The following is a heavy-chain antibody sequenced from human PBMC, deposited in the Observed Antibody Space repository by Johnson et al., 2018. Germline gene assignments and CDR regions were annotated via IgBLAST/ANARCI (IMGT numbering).Heavy chain of an antibody. V-gene: IGHV3-33*01. CDR1: GFTFRSYA. Sequence: QVQLVESGGGVVQPGRSLRLSCEASGFTFRSYALHWVRQAPGKGLEWVAVVWYDASTTYYAASVTGRFTISSDNSKTTVYLQMNSLRVEDTAVYYCARDIDYCSNGICSVNDAFDIWGRGTLVTVSS. D-gene: IGHD2-8*01. CDR3: ARDIDYCSNGICSVNDAFDI. J-gene: IGHJ3*02. CDR2: VWYDASTT.